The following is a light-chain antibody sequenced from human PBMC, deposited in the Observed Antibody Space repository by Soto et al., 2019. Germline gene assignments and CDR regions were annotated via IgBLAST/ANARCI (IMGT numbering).Light chain of an antibody. Sequence: SPATLSLSPGERATLSCRASQSVRSYLAWYQQKPGQAPRLLIHDASSRATGIPARFSGSGSGTDFTLTISSLEPEDFAVYYCQQRTNWPSSTFGQGTRLEI. CDR2: DAS. J-gene: IGKJ5*01. CDR3: QQRTNWPSST. V-gene: IGKV3-11*01. CDR1: QSVRSY.